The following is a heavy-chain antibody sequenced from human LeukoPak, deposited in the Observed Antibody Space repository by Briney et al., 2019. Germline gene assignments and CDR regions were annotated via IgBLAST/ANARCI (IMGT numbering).Heavy chain of an antibody. D-gene: IGHD4-11*01. Sequence: ASVKVSCKASGGTFSSYTISWVRQAPGQGLEWMGGIIPLFGTPDYAQKFQDRLTITADKSTSTAYMELSSLRSEDTAVYYCARRTTSYMDVWGKGTTVTVSS. CDR1: GGTFSSYT. CDR3: ARRTTSYMDV. J-gene: IGHJ6*03. V-gene: IGHV1-69*06. CDR2: IIPLFGTP.